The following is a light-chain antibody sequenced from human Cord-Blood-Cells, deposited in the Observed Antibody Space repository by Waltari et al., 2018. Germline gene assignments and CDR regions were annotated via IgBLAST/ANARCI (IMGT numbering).Light chain of an antibody. J-gene: IGKJ1*01. V-gene: IGKV2-28*01. CDR2: LGS. Sequence: DIVMTKSPLSLLVTPGEPASISCRSSQSLLHSNGYNYLDWYLQKPGQSPQLLIYLGSNRASGVPDRFSGSGSGTDFTLKISRVEAEDVGVYYCMQALQTPWTFGQGTKVEIK. CDR3: MQALQTPWT. CDR1: QSLLHSNGYNY.